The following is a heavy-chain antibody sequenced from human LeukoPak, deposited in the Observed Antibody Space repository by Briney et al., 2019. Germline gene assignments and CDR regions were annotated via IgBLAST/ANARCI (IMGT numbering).Heavy chain of an antibody. D-gene: IGHD2-21*02. CDR2: LNPNTGNT. CDR3: ARGFGDDNSSFHF. CDR1: GYTFTSVD. Sequence: ASVKVSCKASGYTFTSVDINWVRQATGQGLEWMGWLNPNTGNTGYAQKFRGRVTLTGHTSISTAYMELSSLTSEDTAVYYCARGFGDDNSSFHFWGQGTLVTVSS. J-gene: IGHJ4*02. V-gene: IGHV1-8*01.